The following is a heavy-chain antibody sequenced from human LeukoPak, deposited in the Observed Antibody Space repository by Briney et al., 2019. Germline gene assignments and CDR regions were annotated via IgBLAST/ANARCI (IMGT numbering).Heavy chain of an antibody. D-gene: IGHD5-18*01. CDR3: ARIPSGYSYGYNYYYGMDV. CDR2: ISNSCSTI. CDR1: GFTFSSYE. Sequence: PGGSLRLSCAASGFTFSSYEMNWVRQAPGKALEWVSYISNSCSTIYYADSVKGRFTISRDNAKNSLYLQMNSLRAEDTAVYYCARIPSGYSYGYNYYYGMDVWGKGTTVTVSS. J-gene: IGHJ6*04. V-gene: IGHV3-48*03.